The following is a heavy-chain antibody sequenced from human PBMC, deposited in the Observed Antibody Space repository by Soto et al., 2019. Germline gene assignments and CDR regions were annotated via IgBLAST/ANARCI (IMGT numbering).Heavy chain of an antibody. Sequence: EVQLLESGGGLVQPGGSLRLSCAASGFTFSSYAMSWVRQAPGKGLEWVSAISGSVGSTYYADSVKGRLTISRDNSTNTLYLQMNSLRAEDTAVYYCAKVRWDSGYDSALDYWGQGTLVTVSS. CDR3: AKVRWDSGYDSALDY. D-gene: IGHD5-12*01. CDR1: GFTFSSYA. J-gene: IGHJ4*02. V-gene: IGHV3-23*01. CDR2: ISGSVGST.